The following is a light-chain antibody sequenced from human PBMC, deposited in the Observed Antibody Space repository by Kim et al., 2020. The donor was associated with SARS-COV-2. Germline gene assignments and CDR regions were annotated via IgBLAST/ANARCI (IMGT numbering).Light chain of an antibody. CDR2: DAI. V-gene: IGKV3-11*02. CDR1: QSICTY. Sequence: LSPGERASLSCRASQSICTYVAWYQQKSGRAPRLLIFDAIRRATGTPDRFSGSGSGRDFTLTISSLEPEDFAVYYCQQRFSWPPLTFGGGTKVEI. J-gene: IGKJ4*01. CDR3: QQRFSWPPLT.